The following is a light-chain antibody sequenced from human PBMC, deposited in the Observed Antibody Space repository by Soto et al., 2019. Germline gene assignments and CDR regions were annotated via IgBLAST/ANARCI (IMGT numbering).Light chain of an antibody. V-gene: IGKV3D-15*01. CDR3: QQYNNWPAIT. J-gene: IGKJ5*01. Sequence: EVVMTQSPSTLSVSPGWRATLPCRASQSVSSNLAWYQQKPGQAPRLIXYGASTRVTGIPATFSGSGSGTEFTLTISSLQSEDFAIYYCQQYNNWPAITFGQGTRLEIK. CDR1: QSVSSN. CDR2: GAS.